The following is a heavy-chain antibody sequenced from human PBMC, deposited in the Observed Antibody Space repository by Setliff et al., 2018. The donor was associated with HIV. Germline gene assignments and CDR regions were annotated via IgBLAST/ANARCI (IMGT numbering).Heavy chain of an antibody. CDR2: FDPEDGET. CDR1: GYTLTELS. V-gene: IGHV1-24*01. Sequence: ASVKVSCKVSGYTLTELSMHWVRQAPGKGLEWMGGFDPEDGETIYAQKFQGRVTLTEDTSTDTAYMELSSLRSEDTAVYYCATDRILGYCSSTSCSNAFDIWGQGTMVTVSS. J-gene: IGHJ3*02. D-gene: IGHD2-2*01. CDR3: ATDRILGYCSSTSCSNAFDI.